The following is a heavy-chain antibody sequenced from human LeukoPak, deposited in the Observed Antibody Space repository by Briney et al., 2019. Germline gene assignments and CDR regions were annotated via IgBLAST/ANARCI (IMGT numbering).Heavy chain of an antibody. CDR2: RSGGGGIT. J-gene: IGHJ6*02. Sequence: GGSLRLSCEASGFTFSSYAMICVRQAPGKGLEWVSCRSGGGGITSYADSVKGRFTISRDNSKNTLYLQMKSLRAEDTALYYCAKGGTESYHYYGMDVWGQGTTVTVPS. D-gene: IGHD1-7*01. CDR3: AKGGTESYHYYGMDV. V-gene: IGHV3-23*01. CDR1: GFTFSSYA.